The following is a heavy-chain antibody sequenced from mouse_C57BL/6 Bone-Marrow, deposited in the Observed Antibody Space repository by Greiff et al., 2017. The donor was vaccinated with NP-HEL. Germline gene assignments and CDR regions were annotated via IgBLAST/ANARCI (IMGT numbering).Heavy chain of an antibody. CDR1: GYTFTSYW. V-gene: IGHV1-52*01. J-gene: IGHJ3*01. CDR3: ASEGFAY. Sequence: QVQLKQPGAELVRPGSSVKLSCKASGYTFTSYWMHWVKQRPIQGLEWIGNIDPSDSETHYNQNFKDKATLTVDKSSSTASLELSGLTSEGSAVYYCASEGFAYWGPGTLVTVSA. CDR2: IDPSDSET.